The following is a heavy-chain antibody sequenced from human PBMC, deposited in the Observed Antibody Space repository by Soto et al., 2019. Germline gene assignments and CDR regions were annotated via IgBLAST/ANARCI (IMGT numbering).Heavy chain of an antibody. J-gene: IGHJ4*02. CDR1: GYTFAGYS. CDR2: IYPSDSDT. V-gene: IGHV5-51*01. CDR3: ARVGVSNRTFDF. D-gene: IGHD3-3*01. Sequence: GESLKISCKGSGYTFAGYSIAWVRQMPGKGLELMGIIYPSDSDTRYRPSFQAQVTTTTDNSIRSTYLQWSSLRVHYTAMYYGARVGVSNRTFDFWGQGTPVTVSS.